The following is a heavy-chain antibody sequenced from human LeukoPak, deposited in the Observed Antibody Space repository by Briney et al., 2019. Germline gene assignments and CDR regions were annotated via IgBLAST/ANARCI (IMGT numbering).Heavy chain of an antibody. CDR3: ARDRDMVQAVDY. J-gene: IGHJ4*02. CDR1: GFTFSSYG. CDR2: IWYDGSNK. Sequence: GRSLRLSCAASGFTFSSYGMHWVRQAPGKGLEWVAVIWYDGSNKYYADSVKGRFTISRDNSKNTLYLQMNSLRAEDTAVYYCARDRDMVQAVDYWGQGTLVTVSS. V-gene: IGHV3-33*01. D-gene: IGHD3-10*01.